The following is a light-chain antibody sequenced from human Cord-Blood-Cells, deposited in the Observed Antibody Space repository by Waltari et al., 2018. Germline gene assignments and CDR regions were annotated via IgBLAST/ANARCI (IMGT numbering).Light chain of an antibody. J-gene: IGKJ4*01. CDR1: QSISSY. Sequence: DIQMTQSPSSLSASVGDRVTITCRASQSISSYLNWYQQKPGKAPKLLIYAASSLQSGVPSRFSGSGSGTDFTLTISSRQPEDFATYYCQQSYSTPFGGGTKVEIK. CDR2: AAS. V-gene: IGKV1-39*01. CDR3: QQSYSTP.